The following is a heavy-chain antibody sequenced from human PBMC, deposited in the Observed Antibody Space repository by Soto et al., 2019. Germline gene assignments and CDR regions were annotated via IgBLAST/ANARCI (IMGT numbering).Heavy chain of an antibody. J-gene: IGHJ5*02. Sequence: SVKVSCKASGGTFSSYAISWVRQAPGQGLEWMGGIIPIFGTANYAQKFQGRVTITADESTSTAYMELSSLRSEDTAVYYCARGGSSPADPSPYDPWGQGTLVTVSS. CDR1: GGTFSSYA. D-gene: IGHD3-16*01. CDR3: ARGGSSPADPSPYDP. V-gene: IGHV1-69*13. CDR2: IIPIFGTA.